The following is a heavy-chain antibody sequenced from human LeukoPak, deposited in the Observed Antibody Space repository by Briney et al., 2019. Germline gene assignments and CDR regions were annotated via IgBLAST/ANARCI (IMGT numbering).Heavy chain of an antibody. V-gene: IGHV3-33*01. CDR3: ARDDRAAAGPFDY. Sequence: GGSLRHSCAASGFTFSSYGMHWVRQAPGKGLEWVAVIWYDGSNKYYADSVKGRFTISRDNSKNTLYLQMNSLRAEDTAVYYCARDDRAAAGPFDYWGQGTLVTVSS. CDR2: IWYDGSNK. D-gene: IGHD6-13*01. J-gene: IGHJ4*02. CDR1: GFTFSSYG.